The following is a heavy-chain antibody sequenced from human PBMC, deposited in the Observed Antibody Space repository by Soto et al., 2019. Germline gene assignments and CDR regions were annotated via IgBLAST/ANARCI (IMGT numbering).Heavy chain of an antibody. V-gene: IGHV3-21*01. J-gene: IGHJ5*02. CDR2: ISSSSSYI. D-gene: IGHD6-13*01. Sequence: PGGSLRLSCAASGFTFSSYSMNWVRQAPGKGLEWVSSISSSSSYIYYADSVKGRFTISRDNAKNSLYLQMNSLRAEDTAVYYCARDPTRQLVDWFDPWGQGTLVTVSS. CDR1: GFTFSSYS. CDR3: ARDPTRQLVDWFDP.